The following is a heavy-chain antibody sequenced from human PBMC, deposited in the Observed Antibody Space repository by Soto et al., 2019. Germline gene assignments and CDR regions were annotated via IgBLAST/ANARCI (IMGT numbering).Heavy chain of an antibody. CDR1: GGSISSSNW. CDR3: ASSVSPLPYDYGMDV. V-gene: IGHV4-4*02. D-gene: IGHD2-15*01. Sequence: PSETLSLTCAVSGGSISSSNWWSWVRQRPGKGLEWIGEIYHSGSTNYNPSLKSRVTTSVDKSKNQFSLKLSSVTAADTAVYYCASSVSPLPYDYGMDVWGQGPTVTVSS. J-gene: IGHJ6*02. CDR2: IYHSGST.